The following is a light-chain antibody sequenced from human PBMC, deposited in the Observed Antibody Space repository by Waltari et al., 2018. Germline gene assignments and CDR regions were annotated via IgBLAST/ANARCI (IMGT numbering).Light chain of an antibody. CDR1: QSVSSGY. V-gene: IGKV3-20*01. CDR3: QQYGTSPWT. CDR2: GAS. J-gene: IGKJ1*01. Sequence: GLKQSPGPLFLFPRGQVSLPFRASQSVSSGYVAWYQRKPGQAPRLLIFGASSRATGIPDRFSGSGSGTDFTLTISRLEPEDSAVYYCQQYGTSPWTFGQGTKV.